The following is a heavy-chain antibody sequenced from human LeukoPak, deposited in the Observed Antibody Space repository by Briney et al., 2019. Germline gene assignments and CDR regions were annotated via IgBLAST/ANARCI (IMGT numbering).Heavy chain of an antibody. CDR2: IIPIFGTA. CDR1: GGTFSSYA. CDR3: ARRVYYYYGMDV. V-gene: IGHV1-69*13. J-gene: IGHJ6*02. Sequence: SVKVSCKASGGTFSSYAISWVRQAPGQGLEWMGGIIPIFGTANYAQKFQGRVTITADESTSTAYMELSSLRSEDTAVYYCARRVYYYYGMDVWGQGTTVTVSS.